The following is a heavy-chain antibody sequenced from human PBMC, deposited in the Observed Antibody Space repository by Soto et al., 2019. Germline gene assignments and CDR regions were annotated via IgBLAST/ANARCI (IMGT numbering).Heavy chain of an antibody. V-gene: IGHV3-23*01. J-gene: IGHJ6*02. CDR1: GFTFSSYA. D-gene: IGHD3-3*01. Sequence: VQLLESGGGLVQPGGSLRLSCAASGFTFSSYAMSWVRQAPGKGLEWVSAISGSGGSTYYADSVKGRFTISRDNSKNTLYLQMNSLRAEDTAVYYCAKDLGAITIFGVVIRYYYYYGMDVWGQGTTVTVSS. CDR2: ISGSGGST. CDR3: AKDLGAITIFGVVIRYYYYYGMDV.